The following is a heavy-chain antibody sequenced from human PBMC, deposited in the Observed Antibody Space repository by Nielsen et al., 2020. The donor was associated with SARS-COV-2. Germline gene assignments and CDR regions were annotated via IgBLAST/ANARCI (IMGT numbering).Heavy chain of an antibody. J-gene: IGHJ6*02. CDR2: ISSSGTTI. D-gene: IGHD3-10*01. CDR1: GFTFGSYE. CDR3: ARDPYYGSGTFRFYGMDL. Sequence: GGSLRFSCVASGFTFGSYEMNWVRQAPGKGLEWVSYISSSGTTIYYADSVRGRFTISRDNAKNSLYLQMDSLRAEDTALYYCARDPYYGSGTFRFYGMDLWGQGTTVTVSS. V-gene: IGHV3-48*03.